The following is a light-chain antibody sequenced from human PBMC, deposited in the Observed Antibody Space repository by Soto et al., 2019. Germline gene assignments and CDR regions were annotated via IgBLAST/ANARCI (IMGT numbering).Light chain of an antibody. V-gene: IGLV2-23*02. J-gene: IGLJ1*01. Sequence: QSVLTQPASVSGSPGQSITISCAGTGSDVGAYNLVSWYQQPPGKAPKLLIFEVNTRPSGIFYRFSGSKSGDTASLTISGLQAEDEADYFCCSYAGTVAYGFGTGTKVTVL. CDR2: EVN. CDR3: CSYAGTVAYG. CDR1: GSDVGAYNL.